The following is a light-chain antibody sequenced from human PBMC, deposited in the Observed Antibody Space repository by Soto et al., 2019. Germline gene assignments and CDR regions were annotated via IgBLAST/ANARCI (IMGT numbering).Light chain of an antibody. J-gene: IGKJ1*01. CDR2: DAS. CDR3: LQYNSYWA. V-gene: IGKV1-5*01. CDR1: QSISSW. Sequence: DIQMTQSPSTLSASVGDRVTITCRASQSISSWLAWYQQKPGKAPNLLIYDASRLESGVPSRFSGSGSVTEFTLTISSLQPDDFATYYFLQYNSYWAFGQGTKVEIK.